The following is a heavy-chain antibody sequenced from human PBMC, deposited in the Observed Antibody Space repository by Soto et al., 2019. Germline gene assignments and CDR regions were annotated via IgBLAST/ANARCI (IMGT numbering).Heavy chain of an antibody. CDR3: ARIPCGNYYTENFFDP. D-gene: IGHD3-22*01. V-gene: IGHV2-70*01. J-gene: IGHJ5*02. Sequence: SGPTLVNPTQTLTLTCTFSGFSLTTNGMCLSWIRQPPGKALEWLALIDWDDNTYYSTSLNNRLTLSKDTSKNQVVLLVRHMGPVDTATYYCARIPCGNYYTENFFDPWGQGIPVTVS. CDR2: IDWDDNT. CDR1: GFSLTTNGMC.